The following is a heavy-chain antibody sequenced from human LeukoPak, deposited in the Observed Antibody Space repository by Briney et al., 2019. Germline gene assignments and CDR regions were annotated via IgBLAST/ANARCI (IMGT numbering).Heavy chain of an antibody. CDR3: AKRRDGFDV. CDR2: ISGDGFST. J-gene: IGHJ3*01. Sequence: GGSLRLSCAASRSTFSSYAMSWVRQAPGKGLEWVSAISGDGFSTYYADSVKGRFTISRDNSMNTLYLQMNSLRAEDTAVYYCAKRRDGFDVWGQGTMVTVSS. V-gene: IGHV3-23*01. CDR1: RSTFSSYA.